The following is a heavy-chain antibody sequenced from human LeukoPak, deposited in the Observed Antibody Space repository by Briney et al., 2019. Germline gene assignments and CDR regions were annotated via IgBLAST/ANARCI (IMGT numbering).Heavy chain of an antibody. CDR3: ANWEMTTGAFDI. CDR2: INQDGSDK. CDR1: GFTFSSYW. J-gene: IGHJ3*02. D-gene: IGHD5-24*01. V-gene: IGHV3-7*01. Sequence: GGSLRLSCAASGFTFSSYWMTWVRQAPGKGLEWVANINQDGSDKNYLDSVKGRFTISRDNAKNSLFLQINNLRADDTAVYYCANWEMTTGAFDIWGQGTMVTVSS.